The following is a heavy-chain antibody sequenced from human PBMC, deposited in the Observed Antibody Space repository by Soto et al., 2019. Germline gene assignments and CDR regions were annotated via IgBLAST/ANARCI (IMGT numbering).Heavy chain of an antibody. CDR2: MNPNSGNT. J-gene: IGHJ6*02. CDR1: GYTFTSYY. V-gene: IGHV1-8*01. CDR3: ARAPLGVVVVAATRYYYYYGMDV. D-gene: IGHD2-15*01. Sequence: ASVKVSCKASGYTFTSYYINWVRQATGQGLEWMGWMNPNSGNTGYAQKFQGRVTMTRNTSISTAYMELSSLRSEDTAVYYCARAPLGVVVVAATRYYYYYGMDVWGQGTTVTVSS.